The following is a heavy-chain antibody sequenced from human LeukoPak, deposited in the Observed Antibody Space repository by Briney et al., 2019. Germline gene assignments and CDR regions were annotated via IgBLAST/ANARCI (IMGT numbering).Heavy chain of an antibody. CDR1: GFTFNICA. J-gene: IGHJ4*02. Sequence: GGSLTLSCAASGFTFNICAMSWVRQAPGKGLEWVSSIGGTDIYYADSVKGRFTVSRDNSKNTLYLHLNSLRAEDSAVYYCAKDATPGNSIWDYFAFWGQGTVVTVSS. D-gene: IGHD1-7*01. V-gene: IGHV3-23*01. CDR2: IGGTDI. CDR3: AKDATPGNSIWDYFAF.